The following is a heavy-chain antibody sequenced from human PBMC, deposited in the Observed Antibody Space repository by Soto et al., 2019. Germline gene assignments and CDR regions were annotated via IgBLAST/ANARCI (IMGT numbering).Heavy chain of an antibody. CDR3: VNELHISDRG. D-gene: IGHD2-21*01. CDR1: GFPFSTYS. CDR2: IGPNGNGP. J-gene: IGHJ2*01. V-gene: IGHV3-64D*06. Sequence: LRLSCSASGFPFSTYSMYWVRQTPGKGLEYVSAIGPNGNGPYYADSVKGRFTISRDNSENKLYLQMTSLRVEDSAPYYCVNELHISDRGWGRGTLVTVSP.